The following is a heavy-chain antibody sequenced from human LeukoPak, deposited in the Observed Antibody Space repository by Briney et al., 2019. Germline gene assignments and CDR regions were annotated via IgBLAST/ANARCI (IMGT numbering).Heavy chain of an antibody. CDR1: GGSFSGYY. V-gene: IGHV4-34*01. CDR3: ARAGYGGNSRVGAFDI. D-gene: IGHD4-23*01. Sequence: SSETLSLTCAVYGGSFSGYYWSWIRQPPGKGLEWIGETNHSGSTNYNPSLKSRVTISVDTSKNQFSLKLSSVTAADTAVYYCARAGYGGNSRVGAFDIWGQGTMVTVSS. J-gene: IGHJ3*02. CDR2: TNHSGST.